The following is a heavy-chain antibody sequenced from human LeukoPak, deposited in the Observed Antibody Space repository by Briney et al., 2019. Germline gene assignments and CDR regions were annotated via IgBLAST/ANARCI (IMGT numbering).Heavy chain of an antibody. D-gene: IGHD3-16*02. CDR1: GGTFSSYA. J-gene: IGHJ3*02. V-gene: IGHV1-69*01. Sequence: ASVKVSFKASGGTFSSYAISWVRQAPGQGLEWMGGIIPIFGTANYAQKFQGRVTITADESTSTAYMELSSLRSEDTAVYYCARDGALDYAFDIWGQGTMVTVSS. CDR3: ARDGALDYAFDI. CDR2: IIPIFGTA.